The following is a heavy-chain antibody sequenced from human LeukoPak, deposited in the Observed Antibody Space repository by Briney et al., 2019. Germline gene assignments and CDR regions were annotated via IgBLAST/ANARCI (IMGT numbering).Heavy chain of an antibody. Sequence: GASVKVSCKASGYTFTSYYMHWVRQAPGQGLEWMGIINPSGGSTSYAQKFQGRVTMTGDMSTSTVYMELSSLRSEDAAVYYCARVSCGGDCFDFDYWGQGTLVTVSS. J-gene: IGHJ4*02. CDR1: GYTFTSYY. CDR2: INPSGGST. V-gene: IGHV1-46*01. D-gene: IGHD2-21*02. CDR3: ARVSCGGDCFDFDY.